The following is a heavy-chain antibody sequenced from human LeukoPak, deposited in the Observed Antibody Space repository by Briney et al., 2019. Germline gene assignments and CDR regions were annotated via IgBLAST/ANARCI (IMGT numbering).Heavy chain of an antibody. V-gene: IGHV5-51*01. CDR3: ALSIAVAGTVTYFDF. D-gene: IGHD6-19*01. CDR2: IYPGDSDT. J-gene: IGHJ4*02. CDR1: GYSFSNYW. Sequence: GESLKISCKGSGYSFSNYWIGWVRQMPGKGLEWMGIIYPGDSDTRYSPSFQGQVTISADKSISTAYLQWSSLKASDTAMYYCALSIAVAGTVTYFDFWGQGILVTVSS.